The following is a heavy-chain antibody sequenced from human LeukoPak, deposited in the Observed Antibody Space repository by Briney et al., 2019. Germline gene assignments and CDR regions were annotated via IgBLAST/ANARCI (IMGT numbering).Heavy chain of an antibody. CDR1: GYTFTGYY. V-gene: IGHV1-2*02. CDR2: INPNSGGT. D-gene: IGHD3-3*01. Sequence: ASVTVSCTASGYTFTGYYMHWVRQAPGQGLEWMGWINPNSGGTNYAQKFQGRVTMTRDTSISTAYMELSRLRSDDTAVYYCARDLFVSEDPRKFDYWGQGTLVTVSS. CDR3: ARDLFVSEDPRKFDY. J-gene: IGHJ4*02.